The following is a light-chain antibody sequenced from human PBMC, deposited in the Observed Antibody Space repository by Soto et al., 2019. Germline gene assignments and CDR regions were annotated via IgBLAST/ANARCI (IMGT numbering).Light chain of an antibody. Sequence: DIQMTQSPSSLSASVGDRVTITCRASHGISNYLAWYQQKPVKVPKLLIYAASTLQSGVPSRFSGSGFGTDFTLTISSLQPEDVATYYCQKYNSAPRTFGQGTKVDIK. CDR2: AAS. CDR1: HGISNY. V-gene: IGKV1-27*01. J-gene: IGKJ1*01. CDR3: QKYNSAPRT.